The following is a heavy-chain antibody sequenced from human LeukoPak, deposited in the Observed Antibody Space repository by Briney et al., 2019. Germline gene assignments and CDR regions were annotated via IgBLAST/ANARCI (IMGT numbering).Heavy chain of an antibody. J-gene: IGHJ4*02. D-gene: IGHD3-10*01. CDR3: ARGTYYYGSGSYY. Sequence: GGSLRLSCAASGFIFNNYAVHWVRQPPGKGLEWVALMSYDGNKRYYADSVKGRFTISRDNAKNSLYLQMNSLRAEDTAVYYCARGTYYYGSGSYYWGQGTLVTVSS. V-gene: IGHV3-30-3*01. CDR1: GFIFNNYA. CDR2: MSYDGNKR.